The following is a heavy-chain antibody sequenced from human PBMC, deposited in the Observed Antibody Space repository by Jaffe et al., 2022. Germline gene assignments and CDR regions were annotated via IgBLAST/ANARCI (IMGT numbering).Heavy chain of an antibody. CDR3: ARHNSEVEWLRSGNFDY. J-gene: IGHJ4*02. D-gene: IGHD5-12*01. CDR2: IYYSGST. V-gene: IGHV4-39*01. CDR1: GGSISSSSYY. Sequence: QLQLQESGPGLVKPSETLSLTCTVSGGSISSSSYYWGWIRQPPGKGLEWIGSIYYSGSTYYNPSLKSRVTISVDTSKNQFSLKLSSVTAADTAVYYCARHNSEVEWLRSGNFDYWGQGTLVTVSS.